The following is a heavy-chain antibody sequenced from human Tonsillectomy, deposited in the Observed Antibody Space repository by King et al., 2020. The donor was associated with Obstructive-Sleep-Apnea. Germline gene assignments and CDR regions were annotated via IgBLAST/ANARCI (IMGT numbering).Heavy chain of an antibody. J-gene: IGHJ4*02. CDR1: GFTFSSYW. V-gene: IGHV3-74*01. CDR3: ARERIAVAGTHPDY. Sequence: VQLVESGGGLVQPGGSLRLSCAASGFTFSSYWRHWVRQVPGKGLVWVSRIKTDGSSKTYADSVKGRFTISRDNAKNTRYLQMNSLRAEDTAVYYCARERIAVAGTHPDYWGQGTLVTVSS. D-gene: IGHD6-19*01. CDR2: IKTDGSSK.